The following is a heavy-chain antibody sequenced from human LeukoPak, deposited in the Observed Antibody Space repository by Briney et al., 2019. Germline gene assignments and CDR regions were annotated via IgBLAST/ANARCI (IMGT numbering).Heavy chain of an antibody. J-gene: IGHJ4*02. D-gene: IGHD1-26*01. CDR1: GYTXFNYG. CDR3: ARDGTGGATAGFDS. V-gene: IGHV1-18*01. CDR2: ISAYNGDT. Sequence: ASVKVSCRASGYTXFNYGISWVRQAPGQGLEWMGWISAYNGDTTYAPKCQGRVSMTTDTSTNTAFMELRSLTSYDTAVYYCARDGTGGATAGFDSWGQGTLVTVSS.